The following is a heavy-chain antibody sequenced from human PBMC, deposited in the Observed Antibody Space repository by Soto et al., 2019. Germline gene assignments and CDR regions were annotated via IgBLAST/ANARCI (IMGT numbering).Heavy chain of an antibody. Sequence: GSLRLSCEASGFSFSTYSMHWVRQAPGKGLEWVSSIGRRSDIYYADSVKGRFTISRDNAKNSVSLQMNSLRDEDTAVYYCAREETAWPLAYGLDVWGQGTTVTVSS. V-gene: IGHV3-21*01. CDR3: AREETAWPLAYGLDV. CDR1: GFSFSTYS. CDR2: IGRRSDI. J-gene: IGHJ6*02. D-gene: IGHD2-21*02.